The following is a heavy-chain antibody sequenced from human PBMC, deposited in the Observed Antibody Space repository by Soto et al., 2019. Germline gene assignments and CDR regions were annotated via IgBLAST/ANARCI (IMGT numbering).Heavy chain of an antibody. CDR1: GFICTDYY. Sequence: GPLRLSCAASGFICTDYYMSWIRQAPGRGLEWVSYISTDGSGKYYADSVKGRFTISRDNADNSLFLQMNSLRAEDTAVYYCARLVTTAAAGTVDYWGQGTQVTVS. CDR3: ARLVTTAAAGTVDY. CDR2: ISTDGSGK. D-gene: IGHD6-13*01. V-gene: IGHV3-11*01. J-gene: IGHJ4*02.